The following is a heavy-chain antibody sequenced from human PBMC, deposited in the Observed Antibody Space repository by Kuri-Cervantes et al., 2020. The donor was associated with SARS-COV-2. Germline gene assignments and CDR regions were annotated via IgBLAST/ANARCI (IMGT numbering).Heavy chain of an antibody. Sequence: ESLKISCTVSGCSISSSSYYWGWIRQPPGKGLEWIGSIYYSGSTYYNPSLKSRVTISVDTSKNQFSLKLSSVTAADTAVYYCARLPSYYYYGMDVWGQGTTVTVSS. J-gene: IGHJ6*02. V-gene: IGHV4-39*01. CDR2: IYYSGST. CDR3: ARLPSYYYYGMDV. CDR1: GCSISSSSYY.